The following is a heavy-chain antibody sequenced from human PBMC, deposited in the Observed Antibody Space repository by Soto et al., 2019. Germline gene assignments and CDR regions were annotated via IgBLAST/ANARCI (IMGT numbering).Heavy chain of an antibody. J-gene: IGHJ6*02. Sequence: QVQLQQWGAGLLKPSETLSLTCGVSGASLSGVYWTWIRQTPGRGLEWIGEINPSGSAYYNPARGDQFTISVDTSKKQSSLSLTSVTAADTGRYYCARAFKGIIENTGWPKPYYYGLDVWAQGTAVIVSS. CDR3: ARAFKGIIENTGWPKPYYYGLDV. CDR2: INPSGSA. V-gene: IGHV4-34*01. CDR1: GASLSGVY. D-gene: IGHD6-19*01.